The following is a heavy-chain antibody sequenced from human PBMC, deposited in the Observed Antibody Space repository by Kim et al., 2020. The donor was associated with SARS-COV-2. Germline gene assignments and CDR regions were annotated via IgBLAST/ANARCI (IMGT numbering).Heavy chain of an antibody. J-gene: IGHJ6*02. D-gene: IGHD6-19*01. CDR1: GGSFSGYY. CDR3: ARRGEVGTTYSSGQRFYYYYYGMDV. CDR2: INHSGST. V-gene: IGHV4-34*01. Sequence: SETLSLTCAVYGGSFSGYYWSWIRQPPGKGLEWIGEINHSGSTNYNPSLKSRVTISVDTSKNQFSLKLSSVTAADTAVYYCARRGEVGTTYSSGQRFYYYYYGMDVWGQGTTVTVSS.